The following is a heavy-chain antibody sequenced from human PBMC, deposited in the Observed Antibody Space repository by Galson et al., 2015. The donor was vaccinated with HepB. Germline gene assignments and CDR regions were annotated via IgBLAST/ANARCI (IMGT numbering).Heavy chain of an antibody. CDR1: GFTFSSYA. CDR2: ISYDGSNK. J-gene: IGHJ6*02. Sequence: SLRLSCAASGFTFSSYAMHWVRQAPGKGLEWVAVISYDGSNKYYADSVKGRFTISRDNSKNTLYLQMNSLRAEDTAVYYCARDTPNSSGVAYYYYGMDVWGQGTTVTVSS. D-gene: IGHD6-19*01. V-gene: IGHV3-30*04. CDR3: ARDTPNSSGVAYYYYGMDV.